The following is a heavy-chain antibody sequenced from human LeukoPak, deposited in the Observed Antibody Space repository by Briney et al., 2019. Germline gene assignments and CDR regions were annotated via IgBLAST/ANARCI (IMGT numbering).Heavy chain of an antibody. J-gene: IGHJ4*02. V-gene: IGHV4-34*01. D-gene: IGHD3-10*01. CDR2: INHSRST. CDR1: GGSFSGYY. CDR3: ARRLRGARNPVSRDY. Sequence: SETLSLTCAVYGGSFSGYYWSWIGQPPGKGVEGMGEINHSRSTNYNPPLKSRVTISVDTSKHQFSLKLTSVTAADTAVYYCARRLRGARNPVSRDYWGQGTLVTVSS.